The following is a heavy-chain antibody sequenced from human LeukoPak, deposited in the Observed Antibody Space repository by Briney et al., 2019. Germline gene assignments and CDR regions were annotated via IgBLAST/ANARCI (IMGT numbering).Heavy chain of an antibody. D-gene: IGHD1-26*01. V-gene: IGHV3-23*01. CDR1: GFSFNNYA. CDR3: ARTLVGATSGPDCYLDS. Sequence: GGSLRLSCEASGFSFNNYAMTWVRQAPGKGLEWVSAISGSGGRTYYPDSVKGRFTISRDNSKNTLYLQINNLRAEDTAVYYCARTLVGATSGPDCYLDSWGQASLASVFS. CDR2: ISGSGGRT. J-gene: IGHJ4*02.